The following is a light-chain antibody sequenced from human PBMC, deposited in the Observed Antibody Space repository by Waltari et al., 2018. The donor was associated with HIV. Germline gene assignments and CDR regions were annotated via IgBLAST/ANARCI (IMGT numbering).Light chain of an antibody. CDR3: AAWTDIMSGWL. CDR2: RGD. J-gene: IGLJ3*02. V-gene: IGLV1-47*01. CDR1: TSNIARDS. Sequence: TQSPSASGAPCQRVTLTCSAVTSNIARDSIYWYQQVPGTAPKLLIFRGDQRPSGVPDRFAGSKSGASSSLAISGLQSDDEADYYCAAWTDIMSGWLFGGGTKLTVL.